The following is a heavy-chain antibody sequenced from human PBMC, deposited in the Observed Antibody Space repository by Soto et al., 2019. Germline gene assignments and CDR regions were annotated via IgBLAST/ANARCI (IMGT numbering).Heavy chain of an antibody. CDR2: IYYRGRT. V-gene: IGHV4-30-4*01. CDR1: GGSISNYEYY. CDR3: VRDRSNSPDYFDF. D-gene: IGHD6-6*01. J-gene: IGHJ4*02. Sequence: QVQLQESGPGLVKPSQTLSLTCTVSGGSISNYEYYWSWIRQPPGKGLEWIGYIYYRGRTNYNPCPKRRLTISLDTSKNQFSLKLTSVSAADTAVYYCVRDRSNSPDYFDFWGQGTLVTVSS.